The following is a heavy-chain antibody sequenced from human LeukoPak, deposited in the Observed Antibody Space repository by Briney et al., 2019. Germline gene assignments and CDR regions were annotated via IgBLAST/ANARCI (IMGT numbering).Heavy chain of an antibody. D-gene: IGHD5-12*01. CDR3: AKVNIVATIFDY. CDR1: GFTFSSYG. V-gene: IGHV3-30*18. J-gene: IGHJ4*02. Sequence: PGGSLRLSCAASGFTFSSYGMHWVRQAPGKGLEWVAVISYDGSNKYYADSVKGRFTISRDNSKNTLYLQMNSLRAEDTAVYYCAKVNIVATIFDYWGQGTLVTASS. CDR2: ISYDGSNK.